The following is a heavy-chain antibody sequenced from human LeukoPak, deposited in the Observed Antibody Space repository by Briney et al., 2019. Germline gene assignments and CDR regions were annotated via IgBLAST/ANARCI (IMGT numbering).Heavy chain of an antibody. CDR2: ISASGVST. V-gene: IGHV3-23*01. CDR1: GFTFSSYA. J-gene: IGHJ5*01. D-gene: IGHD3-10*01. Sequence: GSLRLSCAASGFTFSSYAMGWVRQAPGKGLEWVSSISASGVSTYFAASVRGRFTISRDNSKNTQYLQMNGLRAEDTAVYYCAKGSGSFGSGSFSDSWGQGTLVTVSS. CDR3: AKGSGSFGSGSFSDS.